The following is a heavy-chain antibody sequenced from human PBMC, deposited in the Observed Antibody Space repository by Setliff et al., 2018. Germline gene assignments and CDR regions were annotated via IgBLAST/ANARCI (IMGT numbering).Heavy chain of an antibody. Sequence: SETLSLTCTVSGGSISSSRYYWGWIRQPPGKGLEWIGSIYYSGSTYYNPSLKSRVTISVDTSKNQFSLKLSSVTAADTAVYYCARVNQYSSVWYNYYYGMDVWGQGTTVTVSS. CDR2: IYYSGST. D-gene: IGHD6-19*01. J-gene: IGHJ6*02. CDR1: GGSISSSRYY. CDR3: ARVNQYSSVWYNYYYGMDV. V-gene: IGHV4-39*07.